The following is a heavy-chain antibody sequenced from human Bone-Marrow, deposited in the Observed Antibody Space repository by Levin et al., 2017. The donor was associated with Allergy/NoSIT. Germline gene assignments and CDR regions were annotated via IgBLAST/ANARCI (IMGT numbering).Heavy chain of an antibody. D-gene: IGHD3-10*01. CDR3: ARAKSDYYGSGSYWGDAFDI. CDR2: IYYSGST. V-gene: IGHV4-59*13. J-gene: IGHJ3*02. Sequence: TLSLTCTVSGGPISNYYWSWIRQPPGKGLEWIGFIYYSGSTNYNPSFKSRVTIPIDTSKNQFSLKLTSVTAADTAMYYFARAKSDYYGSGSYWGDAFDIWGPGTMVTVSS. CDR1: GGPISNYY.